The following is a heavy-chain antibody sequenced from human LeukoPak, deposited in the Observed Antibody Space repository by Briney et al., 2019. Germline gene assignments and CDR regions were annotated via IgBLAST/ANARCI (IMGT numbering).Heavy chain of an antibody. Sequence: VASVTVSCKASGYTFTSYAMHWVRQAPGQRLEWMGWINAGNGNTKYSQKFQGRVTITRDTSASTAYMGLSSLRSEDTAVYYCARGGYHDYGDLYYFDYWGQGTLVTVSS. CDR3: ARGGYHDYGDLYYFDY. CDR2: INAGNGNT. CDR1: GYTFTSYA. D-gene: IGHD4-17*01. V-gene: IGHV1-3*01. J-gene: IGHJ4*02.